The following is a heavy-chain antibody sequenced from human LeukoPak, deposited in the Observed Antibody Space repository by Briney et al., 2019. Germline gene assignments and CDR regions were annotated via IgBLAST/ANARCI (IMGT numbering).Heavy chain of an antibody. V-gene: IGHV4-34*01. CDR3: ASFYCSGGSCYQYYYYYYMDV. J-gene: IGHJ6*03. Sequence: SETLSLTCAVYGGSFSGYYWSWIRQPPGKGLEWIGEINHSGSTNYNPSLKSRVTISVDTSKNQFSLKLSSVTAADTAVYYCASFYCSGGSCYQYYYYYYMDVWGKGTTVIISS. D-gene: IGHD2-15*01. CDR2: INHSGST. CDR1: GGSFSGYY.